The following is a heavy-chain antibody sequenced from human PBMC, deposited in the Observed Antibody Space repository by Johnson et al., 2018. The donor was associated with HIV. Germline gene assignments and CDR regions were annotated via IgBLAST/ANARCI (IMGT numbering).Heavy chain of an antibody. CDR1: GFTFSRHP. Sequence: VQLVESGGGVVRPGGSLRLSCAPSGFTFSRHPMHWVRQAPGKGLEHVATIASLGDNTYYADSVKGRFTISRDNFKNTLYLEMNTLRPEDTAAYFCAKNHFDSSALEAFDMGAKGQWSPSLQ. D-gene: IGHD3-22*01. CDR3: AKNHFDSSALEAFDM. J-gene: IGHJ3*02. CDR2: IASLGDNT. V-gene: IGHV3-64*04.